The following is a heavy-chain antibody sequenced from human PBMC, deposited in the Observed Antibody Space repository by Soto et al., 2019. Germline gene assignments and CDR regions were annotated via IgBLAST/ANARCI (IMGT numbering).Heavy chain of an antibody. CDR2: ITSSGTTV. V-gene: IGHV3-48*02. CDR3: ARGSSNWGYYFDF. D-gene: IGHD6-13*01. J-gene: IGHJ4*02. Sequence: EVHLVESGGGLVQPGGSLRLACAASGFTFSSYSLNWVRQAPGKGLEWVSYITSSGTTVYYADSVRGRFTISRDNAKNSLSLQMNGLRDADTAVYYCARGSSNWGYYFDFWGQGTLVTVSS. CDR1: GFTFSSYS.